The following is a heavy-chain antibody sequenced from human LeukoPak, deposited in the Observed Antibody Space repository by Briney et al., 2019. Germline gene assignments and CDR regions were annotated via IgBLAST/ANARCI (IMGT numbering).Heavy chain of an antibody. CDR1: GGSFSSFH. V-gene: IGHV4-59*08. Sequence: PSETLSLTCTLSGGSFSSFHWSWSRQPPGKGLEWMGHVFYTGKAVYDPSLTGRVTISVDTSKNQFSLRLASVTAADTATYYCARLSRGAGAAKTFDYWGQGILVTVSS. CDR2: VFYTGKA. CDR3: ARLSRGAGAAKTFDY. J-gene: IGHJ4*02. D-gene: IGHD6-13*01.